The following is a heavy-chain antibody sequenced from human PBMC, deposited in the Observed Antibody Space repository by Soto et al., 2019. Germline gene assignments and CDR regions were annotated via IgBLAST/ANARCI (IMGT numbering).Heavy chain of an antibody. CDR3: ARDPIFYYASSGYGGSYFDY. CDR1: GASVTSDDYY. J-gene: IGHJ4*02. Sequence: SETLSLTCAVSGASVTSDDYYWSWIRQPPGKGLEWIGYIYHSGSTYYNPSLKSRVSISIDTSQNQFSLKLTSLTVADTAVYYCARDPIFYYASSGYGGSYFDYWGQGSRVTVSS. CDR2: IYHSGST. V-gene: IGHV4-30-4*01. D-gene: IGHD3-22*01.